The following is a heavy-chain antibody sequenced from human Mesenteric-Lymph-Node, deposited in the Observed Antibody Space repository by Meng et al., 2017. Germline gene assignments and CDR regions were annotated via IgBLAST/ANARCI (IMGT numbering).Heavy chain of an antibody. CDR2: ISSSSSYI. V-gene: IGHV3-21*01. Sequence: GESLKISCAASGFSFSSYGMSWVRQAPGKGLEWVSSISSSSSYIYYADSVKGRFTISRDNAKNSLYLQMNSLRAEDTAVYYCARDDGDSSGYAWVYYYYGMDVWGQGTTVTVSS. D-gene: IGHD3-22*01. CDR1: GFSFSSYG. CDR3: ARDDGDSSGYAWVYYYYGMDV. J-gene: IGHJ6*02.